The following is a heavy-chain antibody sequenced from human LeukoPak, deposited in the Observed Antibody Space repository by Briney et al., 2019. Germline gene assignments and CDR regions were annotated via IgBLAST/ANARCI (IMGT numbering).Heavy chain of an antibody. J-gene: IGHJ3*02. D-gene: IGHD5-24*01. Sequence: GGSLRLSCAASGFTFSSYEMNWVRQAPGKGLEWVSYISSSGSTIYYADSVKGRFTVSRDNSKETLYLQMNSLTAEDTAVYYCAKAGVELATISPFDIWGQGTMVTASS. CDR2: ISSSGSTI. V-gene: IGHV3-48*03. CDR3: AKAGVELATISPFDI. CDR1: GFTFSSYE.